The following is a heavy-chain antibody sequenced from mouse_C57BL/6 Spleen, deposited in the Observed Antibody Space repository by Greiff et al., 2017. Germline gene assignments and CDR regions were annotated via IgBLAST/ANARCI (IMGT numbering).Heavy chain of an antibody. CDR2: IYPGSGNT. D-gene: IGHD1-1*01. CDR1: GYTFTDYY. J-gene: IGHJ1*03. Sequence: VQLQQSGAELVRPGASVKLSCKASGYTFTDYYINWVKQRPGQGLEWIARIYPGSGNTYYNEKFKGKATLTAEKSSSTAYMQLSSLTSEDSAVYFCARFDYYGSSYVEDWYFDVWGTGTTVTVSS. V-gene: IGHV1-76*01. CDR3: ARFDYYGSSYVEDWYFDV.